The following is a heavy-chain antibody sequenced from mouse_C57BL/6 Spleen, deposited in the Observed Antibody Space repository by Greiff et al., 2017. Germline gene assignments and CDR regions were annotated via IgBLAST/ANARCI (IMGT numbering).Heavy chain of an antibody. J-gene: IGHJ2*01. V-gene: IGHV5-6*01. CDR2: ISSGGSYT. CDR3: ARQDGSSYGDY. D-gene: IGHD1-1*01. Sequence: DVHLVESGGDLVKPGGSLKLSCAASGFTFSSYGMSWVRQTPDKRLEWVSTISSGGSYTYYPDSVKGRFTISRANAKNTLYLQMSSLKSEDTAMYYCARQDGSSYGDYWGQGTTLTVSS. CDR1: GFTFSSYG.